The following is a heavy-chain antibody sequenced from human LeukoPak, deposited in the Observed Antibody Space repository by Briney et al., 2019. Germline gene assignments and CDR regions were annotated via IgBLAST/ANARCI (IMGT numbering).Heavy chain of an antibody. J-gene: IGHJ5*02. CDR3: ARGPLPGYCSGGSCYYNWFDP. CDR2: IIPIFGTA. D-gene: IGHD2-15*01. V-gene: IGHV1-69*05. Sequence: GASVKVSCKASGGTFSSYAISWVRQAPGRGLEWMGGIIPIFGTANYAQKFQGRVTITTDESTSTAYMELSSLRSEDTAVYYCARGPLPGYCSGGSCYYNWFDPWGQGTLVTVSS. CDR1: GGTFSSYA.